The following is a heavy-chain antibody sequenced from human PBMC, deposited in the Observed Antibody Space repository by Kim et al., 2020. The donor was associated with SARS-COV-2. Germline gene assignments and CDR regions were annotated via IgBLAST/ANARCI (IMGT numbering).Heavy chain of an antibody. D-gene: IGHD6-19*01. CDR1: GGSISSYY. V-gene: IGHV4-4*07. CDR2: IYTSGST. CDR3: ARDPAGQWLVEDAFDI. Sequence: SETLSLTCTVSGGSISSYYWSWIRQPAGKGLEWIGRIYTSGSTNCNPSLKSRVTMSVDTSKNQFSLKLSSVTAADTAVYYCARDPAGQWLVEDAFDIWGQGTMVTVSS. J-gene: IGHJ3*02.